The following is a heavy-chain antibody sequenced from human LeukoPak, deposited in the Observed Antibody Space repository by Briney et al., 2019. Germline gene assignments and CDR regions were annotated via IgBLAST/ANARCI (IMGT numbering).Heavy chain of an antibody. V-gene: IGHV3-7*01. J-gene: IGHJ5*02. Sequence: GGSLRLSCAASGFTFSTYWMSWVRQAPGKGLEWVANIKQDGSEKYYVDSVKGRFTISRDNAKNSLYLQMNSLRAEDTAVYYCARDHCGGDWLCPDSWFDPWAREPWSPSPQ. CDR1: GFTFSTYW. CDR2: IKQDGSEK. CDR3: ARDHCGGDWLCPDSWFDP. D-gene: IGHD2-21*01.